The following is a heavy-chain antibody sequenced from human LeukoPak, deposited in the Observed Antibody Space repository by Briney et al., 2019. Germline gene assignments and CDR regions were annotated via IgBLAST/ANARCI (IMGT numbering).Heavy chain of an antibody. CDR2: ISASGSRT. CDR1: GFVLSNYA. Sequence: PGGSLRLSCAASGFVLSNYAMSWVRQAPGKGLEWVSTISASGSRTYYTDSVKGRFTISRDNAKNSLYLQMNSLRDEDTAVYYCVRDTGRWELLWGQGTMVTVSS. D-gene: IGHD1-26*01. V-gene: IGHV3-23*01. J-gene: IGHJ4*02. CDR3: VRDTGRWELL.